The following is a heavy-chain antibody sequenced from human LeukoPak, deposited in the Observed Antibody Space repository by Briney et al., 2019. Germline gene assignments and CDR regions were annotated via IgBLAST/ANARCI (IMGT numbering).Heavy chain of an antibody. J-gene: IGHJ4*02. CDR1: GFIFNKAW. Sequence: GGSLRLSCAASGFIFNKAWMDWVRQAPGKGPEWVGRIKSKNDGGTADYGSPVKGRFTISRDDSKNTLYLQMNSLISDDTAIYYCTPVMVEDRGFWGQGTLVTVSS. CDR2: IKSKNDGGTA. CDR3: TPVMVEDRGF. V-gene: IGHV3-15*01. D-gene: IGHD2-15*01.